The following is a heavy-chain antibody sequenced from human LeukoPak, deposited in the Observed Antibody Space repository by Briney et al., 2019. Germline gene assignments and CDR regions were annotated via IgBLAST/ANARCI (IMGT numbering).Heavy chain of an antibody. V-gene: IGHV1-8*01. Sequence: ASVKVSCKASGYTFTSYDINWVGQATGQGLEWMGWMNPNSGNTGYAQKFQGRVTMTRNTSISTAYMELSSLRSEDTAVYYCARGLGYCSGGSCYSGHWGQGTLVTVSS. CDR1: GYTFTSYD. J-gene: IGHJ4*02. D-gene: IGHD2-15*01. CDR3: ARGLGYCSGGSCYSGH. CDR2: MNPNSGNT.